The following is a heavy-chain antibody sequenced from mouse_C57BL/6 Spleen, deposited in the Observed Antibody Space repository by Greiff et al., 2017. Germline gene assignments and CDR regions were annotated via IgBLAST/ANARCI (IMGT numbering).Heavy chain of an antibody. CDR1: GFTFSDYG. V-gene: IGHV5-17*01. D-gene: IGHD3-2*02. Sequence: EVKVVESGGGLVKPGGSLKLSCAASGFTFSDYGMHWVRQAPEQGLEWVAYISSGSSTNYYADTVKGRITISRDNAKNTLFLQISSLRSEDTAMYYCARRLYSVDYWGQGTTVTVSS. J-gene: IGHJ4*01. CDR2: ISSGSSTN. CDR3: ARRLYSVDY.